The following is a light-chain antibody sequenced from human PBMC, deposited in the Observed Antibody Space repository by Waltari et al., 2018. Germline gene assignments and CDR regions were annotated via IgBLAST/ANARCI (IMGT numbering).Light chain of an antibody. CDR3: QQYGASPS. J-gene: IGKJ4*01. V-gene: IGKV3-20*01. CDR1: QSVTGAF. CDR2: NTS. Sequence: EIGLTQSPDTLSVSPGARATRPCRASQSVTGAFLAWYQQKPGQSPRLLLYNTSNRAPGIPDRFSGSGSGTHFPLTISRLEPEDFAVYYCQQYGASPSFGGGTKVEVQ.